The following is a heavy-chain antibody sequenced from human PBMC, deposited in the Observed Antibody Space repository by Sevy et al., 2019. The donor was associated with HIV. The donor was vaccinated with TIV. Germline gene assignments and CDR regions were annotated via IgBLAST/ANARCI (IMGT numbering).Heavy chain of an antibody. CDR2: ISGSGGST. CDR3: AKDGKKRSATEYFDC. Sequence: GGSLRLSCAASGFTFSSYAMSWVRQAPGKGLEWVSGISGSGGSTYYADSVKGRFTISRNNSNNTLYMQMNRLRAEDTAVYYCAKDGKKRSATEYFDCWGQGTLVTVSS. D-gene: IGHD1-1*01. J-gene: IGHJ4*02. CDR1: GFTFSSYA. V-gene: IGHV3-23*01.